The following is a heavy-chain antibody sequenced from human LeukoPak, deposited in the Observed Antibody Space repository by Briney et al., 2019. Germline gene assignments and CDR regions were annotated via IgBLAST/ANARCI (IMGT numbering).Heavy chain of an antibody. J-gene: IGHJ4*02. D-gene: IGHD2-21*01. V-gene: IGHV1-2*02. CDR3: ARGTYCGGECIGN. CDR2: INPNSGGT. CDR1: GYIFTGYY. Sequence: GASVTVSCKASGYIFTGYYIHWVRQAPGHGLEWMGWINPNSGGTNYAQKFQGRVTMTRDTSISTAYMELSRLRSDDTAVYYCARGTYCGGECIGNWGQGTLVIVSS.